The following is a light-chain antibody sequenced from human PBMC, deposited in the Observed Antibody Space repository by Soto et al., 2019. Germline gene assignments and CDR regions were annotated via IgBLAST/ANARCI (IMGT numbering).Light chain of an antibody. V-gene: IGKV1-5*03. Sequence: DIEMTQSPSTLSASVGDRVTIACRASQSIGTRLAWYQQKPGKTPKILIYKAFNLEIGLPSRFSGSGSATELARTISRLQPDDFASYYYHHYKPYPTFGPGTKVEIK. CDR3: HHYKPYPT. CDR1: QSIGTR. CDR2: KAF. J-gene: IGKJ1*01.